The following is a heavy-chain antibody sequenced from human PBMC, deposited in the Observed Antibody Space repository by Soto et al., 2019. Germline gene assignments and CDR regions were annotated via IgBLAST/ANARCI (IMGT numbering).Heavy chain of an antibody. V-gene: IGHV1-58*01. CDR1: GFTFPSSA. Sequence: GASVKVSCKACGFTFPSSAVQWVRQARGQRLEWMGWINADSGNTNSAQKLQDRVTLTTDTSTSTAYMELSRLRSDDTAMYYCAGELTPIAARGPQGYWGQGTLVTVSS. J-gene: IGHJ4*02. CDR3: AGELTPIAARGPQGY. D-gene: IGHD6-6*01. CDR2: INADSGNT.